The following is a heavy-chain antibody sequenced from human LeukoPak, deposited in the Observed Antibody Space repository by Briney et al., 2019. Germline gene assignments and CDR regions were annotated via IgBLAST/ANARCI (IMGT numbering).Heavy chain of an antibody. CDR3: VRDFSRTRLERPFDY. V-gene: IGHV3-7*01. J-gene: IGHJ4*02. D-gene: IGHD1-1*01. Sequence: GGSLRLSCAASGFTFSTYWMTWVRQAPGKGLEWVANIKQDGSDKYYVDFVKGRFTISKDNAKNSLYLQMNSLRGEDTAVYYCVRDFSRTRLERPFDYWGQGTLVTVSS. CDR2: IKQDGSDK. CDR1: GFTFSTYW.